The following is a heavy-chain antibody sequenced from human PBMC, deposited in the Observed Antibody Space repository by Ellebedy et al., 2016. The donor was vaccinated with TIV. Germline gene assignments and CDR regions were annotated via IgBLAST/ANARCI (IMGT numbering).Heavy chain of an antibody. V-gene: IGHV3-23*01. Sequence: SXKASGGTFSSYAISWVRQAPGKGLEWVSAISGSGGSTYYADSVKGRFTISRDNSKNTLYLQMNSLRTEDTALYYCAKDRVPGDYLYYYYYGMDVWGQGTTVTVSS. D-gene: IGHD4-17*01. CDR1: GGTFSSYA. CDR3: AKDRVPGDYLYYYYYGMDV. J-gene: IGHJ6*02. CDR2: ISGSGGST.